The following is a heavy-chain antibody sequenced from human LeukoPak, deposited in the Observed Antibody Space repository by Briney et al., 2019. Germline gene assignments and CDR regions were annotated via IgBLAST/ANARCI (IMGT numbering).Heavy chain of an antibody. Sequence: TGGSLRLSCAASGFTFSSYAMSWVGQAPGKGLEWVSAISGSGGSTYYADSVKGRFTISRDNSKNTLYLQMNSLRAEDTAVYYCAKDKYQLLYWFDPWGQGTLVTVSS. V-gene: IGHV3-23*01. CDR1: GFTFSSYA. CDR2: ISGSGGST. CDR3: AKDKYQLLYWFDP. D-gene: IGHD2-2*01. J-gene: IGHJ5*02.